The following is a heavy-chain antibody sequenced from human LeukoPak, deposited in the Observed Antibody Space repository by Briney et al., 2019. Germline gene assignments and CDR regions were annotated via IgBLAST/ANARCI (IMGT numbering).Heavy chain of an antibody. CDR1: GFTFNRYG. Sequence: SWGTLRLTCAASGFTFNRYGMHWVRQAPGQGLEWVAVISYDGSNRYYADSVKGRFTISRDNSKNTLYMEMNSMKPEDTAVYYCAKSGTTSSWSPRVKIYFDYWGQGTLVSVSS. J-gene: IGHJ4*02. D-gene: IGHD6-13*01. V-gene: IGHV3-30*18. CDR2: ISYDGSNR. CDR3: AKSGTTSSWSPRVKIYFDY.